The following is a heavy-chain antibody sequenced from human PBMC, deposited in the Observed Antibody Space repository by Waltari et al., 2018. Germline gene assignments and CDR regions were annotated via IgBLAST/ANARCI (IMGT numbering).Heavy chain of an antibody. J-gene: IGHJ2*01. CDR3: ARKNYYDSSGYSPANWYFDL. V-gene: IGHV1-69*05. Sequence: QVQLVQSGAEVKKPGSSVKVSCKASGGTFSSYAISWVRQAPGQGLEWMGGISPIFGTANYAQKFQGRVTITTDESTSTAYMELSSLRSEDTAVYYCARKNYYDSSGYSPANWYFDLWGRGTLVTVSS. CDR2: ISPIFGTA. CDR1: GGTFSSYA. D-gene: IGHD3-22*01.